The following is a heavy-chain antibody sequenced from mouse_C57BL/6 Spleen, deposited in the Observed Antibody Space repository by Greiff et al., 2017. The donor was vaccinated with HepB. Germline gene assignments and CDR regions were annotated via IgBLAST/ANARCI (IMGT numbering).Heavy chain of an antibody. CDR3: ARQGLYSNYDAWFAY. D-gene: IGHD2-5*01. Sequence: VQLQQSGPELVKPGASVKISCKASGYTFTDYYINWVKQSPGQGLEWIGWINPGSGNTKYNEKFKGKATLTVDTSSSTAYMQLSSLTSEDSAVYFYARQGLYSNYDAWFAYWGQGTLVTVSA. CDR1: GYTFTDYY. J-gene: IGHJ3*01. V-gene: IGHV1-84*01. CDR2: INPGSGNT.